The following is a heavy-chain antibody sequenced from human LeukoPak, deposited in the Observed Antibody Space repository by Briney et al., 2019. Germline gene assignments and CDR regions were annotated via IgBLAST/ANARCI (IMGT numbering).Heavy chain of an antibody. D-gene: IGHD3-10*02. J-gene: IGHJ6*04. CDR2: ISSSGRTI. CDR1: GFTFSDYY. V-gene: IGHV3-11*04. CDR3: AELGITMIGGV. Sequence: GGSLRLSCAASGFTFSDYYMSWTRQAPGKGLEWVSYISSSGRTIYYADSVKGRFTISRDNAKNSLYLQMNSLRAEDTAVYYCAELGITMIGGVWGKGTTVTISS.